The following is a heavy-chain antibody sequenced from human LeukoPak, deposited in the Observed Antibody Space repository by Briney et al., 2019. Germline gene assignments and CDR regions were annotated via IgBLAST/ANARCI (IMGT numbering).Heavy chain of an antibody. CDR1: GFTFSSYA. CDR2: ISYDGSNK. J-gene: IGHJ4*02. V-gene: IGHV3-30*04. D-gene: IGHD3-10*01. Sequence: GGSLRLSCAASGFTFSSYAMHWVRQAPGKGLEWVAVISYDGSNKYYADSVKGRFTISRDNSKNTLYRQMNSLRAEDTAVYYCARGGISVRGINYWGQGTLVTVSS. CDR3: ARGGISVRGINY.